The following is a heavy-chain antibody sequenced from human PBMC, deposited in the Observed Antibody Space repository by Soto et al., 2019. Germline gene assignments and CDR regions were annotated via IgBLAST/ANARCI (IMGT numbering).Heavy chain of an antibody. CDR3: ARDLDWVLYDY. Sequence: AGGSLRLSCAASGFTFDTNGMTWVRQAPGKGLEWVSAISAAGGTTYYADPVKGRFTISRDNSKNTLYLQMNSLRDEDTAVYYCARDLDWVLYDYWGQGTPVTVSS. D-gene: IGHD3-3*01. CDR1: GFTFDTNG. V-gene: IGHV3-23*01. J-gene: IGHJ4*02. CDR2: ISAAGGTT.